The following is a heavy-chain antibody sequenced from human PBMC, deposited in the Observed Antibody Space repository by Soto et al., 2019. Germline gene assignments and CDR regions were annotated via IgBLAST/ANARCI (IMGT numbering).Heavy chain of an antibody. CDR1: GFTFSSYG. Sequence: GGSLRLSCAASGFTFSSYGMHWVRQAPGKGLEWVAVISYDGSNKYYADSVKGRFTISRDNSKNTLYLQMNSLRAEDTAVYYCAKDRLLADSNYYYYGMAVWGQGTTVTVSS. D-gene: IGHD4-4*01. CDR2: ISYDGSNK. V-gene: IGHV3-30*18. J-gene: IGHJ6*02. CDR3: AKDRLLADSNYYYYGMAV.